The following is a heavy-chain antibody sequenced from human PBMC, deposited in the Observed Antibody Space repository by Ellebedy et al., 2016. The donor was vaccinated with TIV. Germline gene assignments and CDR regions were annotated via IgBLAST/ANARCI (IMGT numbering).Heavy chain of an antibody. CDR1: GYTFTSYD. CDR2: INPSGGST. D-gene: IGHD5-18*01. Sequence: AASVKVSCKASGYTFTSYDINWVRQAPGQGLEWMGIINPSGGSTSYAQKFQGRVTMTEDTSTDTAYMELSSLRSEDTAVYYCATGRGYSYGIHIYYFDYWGQGTLVTVSS. V-gene: IGHV1-46*01. J-gene: IGHJ4*02. CDR3: ATGRGYSYGIHIYYFDY.